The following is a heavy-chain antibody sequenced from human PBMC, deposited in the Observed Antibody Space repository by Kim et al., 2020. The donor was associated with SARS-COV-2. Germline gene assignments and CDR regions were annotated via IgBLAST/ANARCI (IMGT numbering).Heavy chain of an antibody. CDR3: ARGGGSSSWYRTYYYYYGMDV. V-gene: IGHV3-30-3*01. CDR2: ISYDGSNK. Sequence: GGSLRLSCAASGFTFSSYAMHWVRQAPGKGLEWVAVISYDGSNKYYADSVKGRFTISRDNSKNTLYLQMNSLRAEDTAVYYCARGGGSSSWYRTYYYYYGMDVWGQGTTVTVSS. D-gene: IGHD6-13*01. J-gene: IGHJ6*02. CDR1: GFTFSSYA.